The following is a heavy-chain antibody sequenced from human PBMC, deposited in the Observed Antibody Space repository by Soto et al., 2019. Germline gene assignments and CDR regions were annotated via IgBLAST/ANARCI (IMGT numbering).Heavy chain of an antibody. J-gene: IGHJ6*02. D-gene: IGHD3-3*01. CDR2: IYYSGST. CDR1: GGSVSSGSYY. V-gene: IGHV4-61*01. CDR3: ARDTRLEWSQRGYYYYGMDG. Sequence: QVQLQESGPGLVKPSETLSLTCTVSGGSVSSGSYYWSWIRQPPGKGLEWIGYIYYSGSTNYNPSLKIRVTISVATSKNQLSLKRSSVPAADTAVYYCARDTRLEWSQRGYYYYGMDGWGQGTTGTVSS.